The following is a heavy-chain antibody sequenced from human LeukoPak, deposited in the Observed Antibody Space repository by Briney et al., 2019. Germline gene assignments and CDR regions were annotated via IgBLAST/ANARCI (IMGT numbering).Heavy chain of an antibody. D-gene: IGHD6-19*01. CDR3: ARLGSAGYSSGWYISY. CDR1: GDSTMNYY. CDR2: IYYSGST. V-gene: IGHV4-59*08. Sequence: SETLSLTCTVSGDSTMNYYRSWIRQPPGKGLEWIGYIYYSGSTNYNPSLKSRVTISVDTSKNQFSLKLSSVTAADTAVYYCARLGSAGYSSGWYISYWGQGTLVTVSS. J-gene: IGHJ4*02.